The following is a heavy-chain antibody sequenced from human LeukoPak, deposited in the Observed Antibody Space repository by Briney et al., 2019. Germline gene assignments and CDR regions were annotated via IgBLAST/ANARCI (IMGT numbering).Heavy chain of an antibody. CDR2: ISGSGGST. CDR3: AKCIVGATAPFDY. D-gene: IGHD1-26*01. J-gene: IGHJ4*02. CDR1: GFTFSIYA. Sequence: GGSLLLSCAASGFTFSIYAMSWVRQAPGKGLEWVSAISGSGGSTYYADSVKGRFTISRDNSKNTLYLQMNSLRAEDTAVYYCAKCIVGATAPFDYWGQGTLVTVSS. V-gene: IGHV3-23*01.